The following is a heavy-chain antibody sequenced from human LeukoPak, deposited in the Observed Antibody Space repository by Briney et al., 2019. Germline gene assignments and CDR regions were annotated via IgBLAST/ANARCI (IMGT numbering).Heavy chain of an antibody. J-gene: IGHJ4*02. Sequence: GESLKISWKGSGYNFTSYWIGWVRQMPGKGVEVMGIIYPCGTHTRYSPSFQGQVTISADKSISTAYLQWSSLKASDTAMYYCARQTKGYYYDSSGYPQTHFDYWGQGTLVTVSS. CDR3: ARQTKGYYYDSSGYPQTHFDY. CDR2: IYPCGTHT. CDR1: GYNFTSYW. V-gene: IGHV5-51*01. D-gene: IGHD3-22*01.